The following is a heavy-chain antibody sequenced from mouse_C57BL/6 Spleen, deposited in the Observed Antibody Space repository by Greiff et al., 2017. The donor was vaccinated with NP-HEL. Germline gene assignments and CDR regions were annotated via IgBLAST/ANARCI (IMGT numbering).Heavy chain of an antibody. V-gene: IGHV14-3*01. CDR2: IDPANGNT. CDR3: AISGYSNPFYSMDY. CDR1: GFNIKNTY. J-gene: IGHJ4*01. Sequence: VQLQQSVAELVRPGASVKLSCTASGFNIKNTYMHWVKQRPEQGLEWIGRIDPANGNTKYAPKFQGKATITADTSSNTAYLPLSCLTSEDTAISYFAISGYSNPFYSMDYWGQGTSVTVSS. D-gene: IGHD2-5*01.